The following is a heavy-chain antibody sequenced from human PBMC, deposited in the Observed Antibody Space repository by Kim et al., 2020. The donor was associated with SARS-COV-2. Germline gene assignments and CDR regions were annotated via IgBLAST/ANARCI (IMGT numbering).Heavy chain of an antibody. J-gene: IGHJ4*02. CDR3: ARDCSVVVPAAIVFDY. Sequence: GGSLRLSCAASGFTFSSYSMNWVRQAPGKGLEWVSSISSSSSYIYYADSVKGRFTISRDNAKNSLYLQMNSLRAEDTAVYYCARDCSVVVPAAIVFDYWGQGTLVTVSS. D-gene: IGHD2-2*01. CDR2: ISSSSSYI. CDR1: GFTFSSYS. V-gene: IGHV3-21*01.